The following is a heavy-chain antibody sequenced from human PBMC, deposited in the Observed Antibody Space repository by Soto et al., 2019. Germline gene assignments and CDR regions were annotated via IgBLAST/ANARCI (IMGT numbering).Heavy chain of an antibody. CDR3: ARVNTNSAGNWFDP. D-gene: IGHD1-1*01. V-gene: IGHV1-18*04. Sequence: VSVKVSCKASGYTFTSYGITWVRQAPGQGLEWMGWISAKKGDTNYAQKLQGGVTMTTDTSTSTIYMELRSLRSDDTAVYYCARVNTNSAGNWFDPWGQGTLVTVSS. J-gene: IGHJ5*02. CDR2: ISAKKGDT. CDR1: GYTFTSYG.